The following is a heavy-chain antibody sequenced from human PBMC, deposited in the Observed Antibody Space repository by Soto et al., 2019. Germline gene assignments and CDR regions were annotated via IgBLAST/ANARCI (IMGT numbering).Heavy chain of an antibody. CDR2: ISSSGSTI. CDR3: AREGLGYCSVGSCYSYHYYMDF. V-gene: IGHV3-11*01. J-gene: IGHJ6*03. CDR1: GFTFSDYY. Sequence: GGSLRLSCAASGFTFSDYYMSWIRQAPGKGLEWVSYISSSGSTIYYADSVKGRFTISRDSAKNSLYLQMNSLRAEDTAVYYCAREGLGYCSVGSCYSYHYYMDFWGKGTTVTVSS. D-gene: IGHD2-15*01.